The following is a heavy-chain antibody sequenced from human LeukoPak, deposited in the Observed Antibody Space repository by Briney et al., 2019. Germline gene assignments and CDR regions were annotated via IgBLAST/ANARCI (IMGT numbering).Heavy chain of an antibody. CDR3: ARLLLHAVRGIWYDY. V-gene: IGHV4-39*07. Sequence: SETLSLTCTVSGGSISSSSYYWGWIRQPPGKGLEWIGSIYYSGSTYYNPSLKSRVTISVDTSKNQFSLKLSSVTAADTAVYYCARLLLHAVRGIWYDYWGQETLVTVSS. CDR1: GGSISSSSYY. J-gene: IGHJ4*02. CDR2: IYYSGST. D-gene: IGHD3-10*01.